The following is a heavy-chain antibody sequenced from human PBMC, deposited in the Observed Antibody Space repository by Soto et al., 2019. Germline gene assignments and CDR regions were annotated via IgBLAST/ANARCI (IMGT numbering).Heavy chain of an antibody. CDR2: ISGSNGQT. D-gene: IGHD3-3*01. CDR3: ARIILVFGVANVGNDLDS. J-gene: IGHJ4*02. V-gene: IGHV1-18*01. CDR1: GYTFTNYG. Sequence: QVLLVQSGVEVKKPGASVKVSCKASGYTFTNYGLSWVRQAPGQGLEWMGWISGSNGQTKYAQKFQGRVTMTTDTSTSTAYMELRNLRSDDTAVYYCARIILVFGVANVGNDLDSWGKGTLVTVSS.